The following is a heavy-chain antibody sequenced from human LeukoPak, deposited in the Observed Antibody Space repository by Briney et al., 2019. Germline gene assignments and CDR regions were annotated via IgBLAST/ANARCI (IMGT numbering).Heavy chain of an antibody. CDR1: GFTFDDYA. J-gene: IGHJ6*02. Sequence: GGSLRLSCAASGFTFDDYAMHWVRQAPGKGLEWVSGISWNSGSIGYAESVKGRFTISRDNAKNSLYLQMNSLRAEDTALYYCAKDANPNSSGYGMDVWGQGTTVTVSS. CDR3: AKDANPNSSGYGMDV. V-gene: IGHV3-9*01. CDR2: ISWNSGSI. D-gene: IGHD3-22*01.